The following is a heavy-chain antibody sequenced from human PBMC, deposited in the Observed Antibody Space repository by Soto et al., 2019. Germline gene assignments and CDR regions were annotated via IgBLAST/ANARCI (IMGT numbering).Heavy chain of an antibody. Sequence: EEQLLESGGGLVQPGGSLRLSCAASGFNFGSYAMGWVRQAPGKGLEWVSGVSGSGGSPYYADSVNGRLTISKDKSKNTLYLDLNNLRPEDTAVYFCVKGKESGYRGAFDSWGQGTMVTVSS. V-gene: IGHV3-23*01. D-gene: IGHD5-18*01. J-gene: IGHJ4*02. CDR2: VSGSGGSP. CDR3: VKGKESGYRGAFDS. CDR1: GFNFGSYA.